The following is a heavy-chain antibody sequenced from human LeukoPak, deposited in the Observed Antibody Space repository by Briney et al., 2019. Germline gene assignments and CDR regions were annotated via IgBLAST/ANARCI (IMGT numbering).Heavy chain of an antibody. CDR1: GYTFTSYD. CDR3: ARRGRVPAALSYYYYYYMDV. V-gene: IGHV1-8*01. CDR2: MNPNSGNT. D-gene: IGHD2-2*01. Sequence: GASVKVSCKASGYTFTSYDINWVRQATGQGLEWMGWMNPNSGNTGYAQKFQGRVTMTRNTSISTAYMELSSLRSEDTAVYYCARRGRVPAALSYYYYYYMDVWGKGTTVTVSS. J-gene: IGHJ6*03.